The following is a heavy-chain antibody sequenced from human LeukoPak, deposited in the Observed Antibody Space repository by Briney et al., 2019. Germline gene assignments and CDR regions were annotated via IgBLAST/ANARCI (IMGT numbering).Heavy chain of an antibody. J-gene: IGHJ4*02. CDR2: IYSDGTT. V-gene: IGHV3-66*01. CDR3: ARGSYSKPLDY. Sequence: GGSLRLSCAASGFTVSSNYMSWVRQAPGNGLECVSVIYSDGTTYYADSVKGRFTISRDNSKNTLSLQMNSLRAEDTAVYYCARGSYSKPLDYWGQGTLVTVSS. D-gene: IGHD4-11*01. CDR1: GFTVSSNY.